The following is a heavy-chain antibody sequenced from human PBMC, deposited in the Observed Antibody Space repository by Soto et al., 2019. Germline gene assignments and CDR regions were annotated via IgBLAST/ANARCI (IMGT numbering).Heavy chain of an antibody. D-gene: IGHD6-13*01. CDR2: IYHSGST. Sequence: SETLSLTCAVSGGSISSSNWWSWVRQPPGKGLEWIGEIYHSGSTNYNPSLKSRVTISVDKSKNQFSLKLSSVTAADTAVYYCARGLIAAAGTVFDYWGQGTLVTVSS. CDR3: ARGLIAAAGTVFDY. J-gene: IGHJ4*02. V-gene: IGHV4-4*02. CDR1: GGSISSSNW.